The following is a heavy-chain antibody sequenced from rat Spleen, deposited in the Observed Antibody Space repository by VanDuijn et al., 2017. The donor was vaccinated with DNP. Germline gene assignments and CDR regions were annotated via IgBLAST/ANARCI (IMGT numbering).Heavy chain of an antibody. J-gene: IGHJ1*01. CDR1: GYSITSNY. Sequence: EVQLQESGPGLVKPSLSLSLTCSVTGYSITSNYWAWIRKFPGNKMEWMGYISYSGSTGFNPSLKSRISITRDTSKNQFFLKLNSVTTEDTATYYYARGLNYGGYIYSWYFDFWGPGTMVTVSS. CDR3: ARGLNYGGYIYSWYFDF. D-gene: IGHD1-11*01. CDR2: ISYSGST. V-gene: IGHV3-1*01.